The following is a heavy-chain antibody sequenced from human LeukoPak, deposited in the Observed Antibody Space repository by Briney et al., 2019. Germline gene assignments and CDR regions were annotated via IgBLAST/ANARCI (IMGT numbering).Heavy chain of an antibody. J-gene: IGHJ6*02. V-gene: IGHV4-4*07. CDR2: IYTSGST. CDR1: GGSISSYY. Sequence: PSETLSLTCTVSGGSISSYYWSWIRQPAGKGLEWIGRIYTSGSTNYSPSLKSRVTMSVDTSKNQFSLKLSSVTAADTAVYYCARVFPDFDQLYYYYGMDVWGQGTTVTVSS. CDR3: ARVFPDFDQLYYYYGMDV. D-gene: IGHD3-3*01.